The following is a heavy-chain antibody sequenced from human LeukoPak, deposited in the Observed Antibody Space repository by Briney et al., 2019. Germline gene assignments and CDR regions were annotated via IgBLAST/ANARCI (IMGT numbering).Heavy chain of an antibody. CDR1: GFTFSSYA. Sequence: GRSLRLSCAASGFTFSSYAMHWVRQAPGKGLEWVAVISYDGSNKYYADSVKGRFTISRDNSNNTQYLQMNSLTAEATAVYYCATLTTLRDYWGQGTLVTVSS. D-gene: IGHD4-11*01. V-gene: IGHV3-30-3*01. CDR2: ISYDGSNK. J-gene: IGHJ4*02. CDR3: ATLTTLRDY.